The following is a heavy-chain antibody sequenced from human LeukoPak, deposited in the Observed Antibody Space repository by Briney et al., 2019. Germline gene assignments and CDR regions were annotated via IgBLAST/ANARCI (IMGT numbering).Heavy chain of an antibody. J-gene: IGHJ4*02. V-gene: IGHV3-73*01. CDR3: AKDKPTTVVEPAGVY. Sequence: GGSLRLSCAASGFTFSGSAMHWVRQASGKGLEWVGRIRNKGNNYATAYAASVKGRFTISRDDSKDTAYLQMNSLRAEDTAVYYCAKDKPTTVVEPAGVYWGQGTLVTVSS. CDR1: GFTFSGSA. D-gene: IGHD4-23*01. CDR2: IRNKGNNYAT.